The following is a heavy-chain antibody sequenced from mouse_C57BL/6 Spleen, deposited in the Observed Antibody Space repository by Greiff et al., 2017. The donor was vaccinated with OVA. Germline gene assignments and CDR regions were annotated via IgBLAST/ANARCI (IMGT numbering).Heavy chain of an antibody. Sequence: QVHVKQSGAELVKPGASVKLSCKASGYTFTSYWMHWVKQRPGRGLEWIGRIDPNSGGTKYNEKFKSKATLTVDKPSSTAYMQLSSLTSEDSAVYYCARHYYGSSYGYFDYWGQGTTLTVSS. J-gene: IGHJ2*01. CDR1: GYTFTSYW. V-gene: IGHV1-72*01. CDR3: ARHYYGSSYGYFDY. D-gene: IGHD1-1*01. CDR2: IDPNSGGT.